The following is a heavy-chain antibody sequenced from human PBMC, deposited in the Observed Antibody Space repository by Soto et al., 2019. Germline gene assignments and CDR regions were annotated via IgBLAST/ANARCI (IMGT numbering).Heavy chain of an antibody. D-gene: IGHD3-10*01. Sequence: SETLSLTCTVSGGSISSGGYYWSWIRQHPGKGLEWIGYIYYSGSTYYNPSLKSRVTISVDTSKNQFSLKLSSVTAADTAVYYCARDSATTDYYYYYGMDVWGQGTTVTVSS. V-gene: IGHV4-31*03. CDR2: IYYSGST. CDR1: GGSISSGGYY. J-gene: IGHJ6*02. CDR3: ARDSATTDYYYYYGMDV.